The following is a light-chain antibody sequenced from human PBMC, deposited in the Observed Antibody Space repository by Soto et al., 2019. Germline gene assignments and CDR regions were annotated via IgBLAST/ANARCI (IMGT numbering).Light chain of an antibody. Sequence: QPVLTQSPSASASLGASVKLTCTLSSGHSTYAIAWHQQQPEKGPRYLMKVNTDGSHSKGDGIPDRFSGSSSGTERYLTISRLQSEDEADYYCQTWDTGIVVFGGGTKLTVL. V-gene: IGLV4-69*01. CDR1: SGHSTYA. J-gene: IGLJ2*01. CDR2: VNTDGSH. CDR3: QTWDTGIVV.